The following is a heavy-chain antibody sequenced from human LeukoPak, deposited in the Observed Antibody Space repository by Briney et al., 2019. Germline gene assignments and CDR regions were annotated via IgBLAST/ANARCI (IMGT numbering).Heavy chain of an antibody. CDR1: GFTLSSYG. V-gene: IGHV3-30*02. Sequence: GGSLRLSCAASGFTLSSYGMHWVRQAPGKGLEWVAFIRSDGSNNYYADSVKGRFTISRDNSKNTLHLQMHSLSTEDTAVYYCAKESLKYQFRTSPTDYWGQGILVTVSS. D-gene: IGHD2-2*01. CDR3: AKESLKYQFRTSPTDY. J-gene: IGHJ4*02. CDR2: IRSDGSNN.